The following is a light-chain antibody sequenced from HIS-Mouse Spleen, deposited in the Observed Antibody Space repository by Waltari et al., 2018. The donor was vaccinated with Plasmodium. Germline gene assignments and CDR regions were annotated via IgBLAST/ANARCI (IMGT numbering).Light chain of an antibody. J-gene: IGLJ3*02. Sequence: SYELTPPPSVSVSPGQTARLTYAGDALPKQYAYRYQQKSGQAPVLVIYEDSKRPSGIPERFSGSSSGTMATLTISGAQVEDEADYYCYSTDSSGNHRVFGGGTKLTVL. V-gene: IGLV3-10*01. CDR3: YSTDSSGNHRV. CDR1: ALPKQY. CDR2: EDS.